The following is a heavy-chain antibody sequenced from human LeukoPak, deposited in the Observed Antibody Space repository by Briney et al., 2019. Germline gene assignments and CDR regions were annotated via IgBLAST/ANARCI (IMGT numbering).Heavy chain of an antibody. Sequence: PSESLSLTCAVYGGSFSGYYWSWVRQPPGKGLEWVGEVNNSGSTNYNPSLKSRVTISVDTSKNQFSLRLSSVTAADTAVYYCARGSPPPVTGYSSGWLDSSGQGTLVTVSS. CDR1: GGSFSGYY. V-gene: IGHV4-34*01. D-gene: IGHD6-19*01. CDR3: ARGSPPPVTGYSSGWLDS. J-gene: IGHJ4*02. CDR2: VNNSGST.